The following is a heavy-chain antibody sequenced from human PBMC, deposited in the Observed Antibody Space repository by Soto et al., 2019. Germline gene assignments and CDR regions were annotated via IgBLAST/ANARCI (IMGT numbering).Heavy chain of an antibody. CDR1: GFIFSSYA. CDR2: ITGSSDYT. Sequence: GGSLRLSCEASGFIFSSYAMNWFRQAPGKGLQWVSYITGSSDYTSYIASVKGRLTISRDQSKNTPYMQMNSLRAEDLGVYFRAKEQTSVAHYALDYWSQGTLVTV. V-gene: IGHV3-23*01. J-gene: IGHJ4*02. D-gene: IGHD3-16*01. CDR3: AKEQTSVAHYALDY.